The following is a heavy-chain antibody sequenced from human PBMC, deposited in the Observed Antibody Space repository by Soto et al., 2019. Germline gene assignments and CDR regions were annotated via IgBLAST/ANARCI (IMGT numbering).Heavy chain of an antibody. V-gene: IGHV1-8*01. CDR1: GYTFTSYD. Sequence: ASVKVSCKASGYTFTSYDINWVRQATGQGLEWMGWMNPNSGNTGYAQKFQGRVTMTRNTSISTAYMELSSLRSEDTAVYYCASGKPDTAMAYYYYGMDVWGQGTTVTVSS. D-gene: IGHD5-18*01. CDR3: ASGKPDTAMAYYYYGMDV. J-gene: IGHJ6*02. CDR2: MNPNSGNT.